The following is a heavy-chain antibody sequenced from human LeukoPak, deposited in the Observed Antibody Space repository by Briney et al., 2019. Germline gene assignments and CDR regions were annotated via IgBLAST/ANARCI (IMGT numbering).Heavy chain of an antibody. CDR1: GGSINTDNCY. D-gene: IGHD2-2*01. J-gene: IGHJ4*02. Sequence: SETLSLTCTVSGGSINTDNCYWGWIRQPPGKGLEWIGSIYYRGSTYYNPSLKRRVTISVDTSKNDFSLRLSSVTAADTAVYYCARLDCSSSNCFLIKSFFDYWGQGILVPVSS. CDR3: ARLDCSSSNCFLIKSFFDY. CDR2: IYYRGST. V-gene: IGHV4-39*02.